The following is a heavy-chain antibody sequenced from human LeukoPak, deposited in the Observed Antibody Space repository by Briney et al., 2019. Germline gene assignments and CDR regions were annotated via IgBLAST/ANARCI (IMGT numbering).Heavy chain of an antibody. CDR2: MSSSSSTI. CDR1: GFTFSSYS. D-gene: IGHD4-17*01. CDR3: ARNAAVTSYYYFDY. J-gene: IGHJ4*02. V-gene: IGHV3-48*01. Sequence: GGSLRLSCAASGFTFSSYSMNWVRQAPGKGLEWVSYMSSSSSTIYYAHSVKGRFTISRDKAKNSLCLQMNSLRAEDTAVYYCARNAAVTSYYYFDYWGQGSLVTVSS.